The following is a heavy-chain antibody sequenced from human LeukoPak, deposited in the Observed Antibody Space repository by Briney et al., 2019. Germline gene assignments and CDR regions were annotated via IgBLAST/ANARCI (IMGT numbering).Heavy chain of an antibody. J-gene: IGHJ4*02. Sequence: ESGPTLVNPTQTLTLTCTFSGFSLSTSGVGVGWIRQPPGKALEWLAPIYWDDDKRYSPSLKSRLTITKDTSKNQVVLTMTNMDPVDTATYYCAHTLMRYDFWSGYYPRIRYYFDYWGQGTLVTVSS. CDR2: IYWDDDK. CDR1: GFSLSTSGVG. D-gene: IGHD3-3*01. CDR3: AHTLMRYDFWSGYYPRIRYYFDY. V-gene: IGHV2-5*02.